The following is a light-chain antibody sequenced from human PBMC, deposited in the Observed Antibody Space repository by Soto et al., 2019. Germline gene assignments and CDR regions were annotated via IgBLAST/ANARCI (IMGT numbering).Light chain of an antibody. CDR2: DVS. CDR1: SSDVGGYNY. Sequence: QSALTQPRSVSGSPGQSVTISCTGTSSDVGGYNYVSWYQQYPGKAPKLMIYDVSKRPSGVPDRFSGSKSGNTASLTISGLQAEDEADYSCCSYAGSYTVVFGGGTKLTVL. CDR3: CSYAGSYTVV. V-gene: IGLV2-11*01. J-gene: IGLJ2*01.